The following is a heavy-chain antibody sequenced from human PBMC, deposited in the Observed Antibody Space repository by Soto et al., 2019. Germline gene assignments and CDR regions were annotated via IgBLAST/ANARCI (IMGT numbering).Heavy chain of an antibody. CDR3: ARGGSSSTYYYYTMDV. V-gene: IGHV5-51*01. Sequence: AGESLKISCTGSGYSFNTYWIAWVRQTPGKGLEWMGIIYPGDSDTRYSPSFQGRVTISADKSISTAYLQWSSLRASDTAMYYCARGGSSSTYYYYTMDVWGQGTTVTVSS. CDR1: GYSFNTYW. D-gene: IGHD6-6*01. J-gene: IGHJ6*02. CDR2: IYPGDSDT.